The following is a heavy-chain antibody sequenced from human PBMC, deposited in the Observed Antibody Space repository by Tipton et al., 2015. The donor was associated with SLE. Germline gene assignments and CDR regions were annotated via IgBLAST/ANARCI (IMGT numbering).Heavy chain of an antibody. J-gene: IGHJ4*02. Sequence: GLVKPSETPSLTCTVSGGSISSHYWSWIRQPPGKGLEWIGYIYYSGSTNYNPSLKSRVTISVDTSKNQFSLKLSSVTAADTAVYYCASGGLTFDYWGQGTLVTVSS. V-gene: IGHV4-59*11. CDR2: IYYSGST. CDR3: ASGGLTFDY. D-gene: IGHD4/OR15-4a*01. CDR1: GGSISSHY.